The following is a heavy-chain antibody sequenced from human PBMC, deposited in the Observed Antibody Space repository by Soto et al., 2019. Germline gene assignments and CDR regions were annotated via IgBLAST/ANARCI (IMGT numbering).Heavy chain of an antibody. V-gene: IGHV3-7*04. Sequence: GGSLRLSCTASGLTFSNYWMSLVRQAPGEGLEWVANIKQDGSENSYVDSVKGRFTISRDNAKNSVYLQMNSLRAEDTAVYYCARGRYCSGGRCYFDFWGKGTPVPVSS. CDR1: GLTFSNYW. D-gene: IGHD2-15*01. CDR2: IKQDGSEN. CDR3: ARGRYCSGGRCYFDF. J-gene: IGHJ4*02.